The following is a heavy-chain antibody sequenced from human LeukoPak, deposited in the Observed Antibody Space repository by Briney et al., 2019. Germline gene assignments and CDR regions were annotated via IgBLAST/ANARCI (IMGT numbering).Heavy chain of an antibody. D-gene: IGHD3-10*01. CDR1: GGSFSGYY. J-gene: IGHJ3*02. Sequence: SETLSLTCAVYGGSFSGYYWSWIRQPPGKGLEWIGYIYYSGSTNYNPSLKSRVTISVDTSKNQFSLKLSSVTAADTAVYYCARSGGYRYYYGSGSSPQDAFDIWGQGTMVTVSS. CDR2: IYYSGST. CDR3: ARSGGYRYYYGSGSSPQDAFDI. V-gene: IGHV4-59*01.